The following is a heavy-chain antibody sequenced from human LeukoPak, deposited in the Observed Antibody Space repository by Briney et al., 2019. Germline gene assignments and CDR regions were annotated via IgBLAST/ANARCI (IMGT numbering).Heavy chain of an antibody. Sequence: GGSLRLSCAASGFIFSTYWMTWVRQAPGKGLEWVANIKQDGGQIYYVDSVKGRFTISRDNARKELYLQMNSLRAEDTAVYYCARESSLGRWGQGTLVTVSS. V-gene: IGHV3-7*01. CDR3: ARESSLGR. CDR2: IKQDGGQI. CDR1: GFIFSTYW. J-gene: IGHJ4*02. D-gene: IGHD2-2*01.